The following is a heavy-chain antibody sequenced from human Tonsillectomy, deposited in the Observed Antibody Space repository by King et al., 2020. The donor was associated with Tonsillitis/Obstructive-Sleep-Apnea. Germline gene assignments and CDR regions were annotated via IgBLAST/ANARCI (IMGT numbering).Heavy chain of an antibody. CDR3: ARHPHCSSSSCYFYSYYMDI. D-gene: IGHD2-2*01. CDR1: GGSITRSTIY. J-gene: IGHJ6*03. Sequence: LQLQESGPGLVKPSETLSLTCTVSGGSITRSTIYWGWIRPAPGKGLEWLGSISYSGSTYYSPSLKSRVTISVDTSKNQFSLNLSSVTAADTAVYYCARHPHCSSSSCYFYSYYMDIWGKGTTVTVSS. V-gene: IGHV4-39*01. CDR2: ISYSGST.